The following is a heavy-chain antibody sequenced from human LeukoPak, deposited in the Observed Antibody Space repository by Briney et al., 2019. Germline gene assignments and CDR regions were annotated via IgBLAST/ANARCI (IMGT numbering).Heavy chain of an antibody. CDR2: MNPSSGNT. CDR1: GYTFTSYG. CDR3: ARIGDILTGYYYFDY. J-gene: IGHJ4*02. D-gene: IGHD3-9*01. Sequence: VASVKVSCKASGYTFTSYGISWVRQAPGQGLEWMGWMNPSSGNTGYAQKFQGRVTMTRNTSISTAYMELSSLRSEDTAVYYCARIGDILTGYYYFDYWGQGTLVTVSS. V-gene: IGHV1-8*02.